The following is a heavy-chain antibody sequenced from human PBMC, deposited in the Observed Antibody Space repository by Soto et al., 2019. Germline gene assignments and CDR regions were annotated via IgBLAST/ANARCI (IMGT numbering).Heavy chain of an antibody. V-gene: IGHV4-31*03. CDR2: IQYSGNT. Sequence: SETLSLTCTVSGGSISGGSYFWSWIRQHPGKGLEWIGYIQYSGNTYYNPSLKSRVAISVDTSKNQFSLSLRSVTAADTAVFYCARGVSKMSPAYNQRPPYYFDYWGQGTLGTVSS. CDR3: ARGVSKMSPAYNQRPPYYFDY. CDR1: GGSISGGSYF. D-gene: IGHD1-1*01. J-gene: IGHJ4*02.